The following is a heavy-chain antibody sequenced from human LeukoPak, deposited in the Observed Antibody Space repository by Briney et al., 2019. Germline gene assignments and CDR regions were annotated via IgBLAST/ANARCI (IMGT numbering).Heavy chain of an antibody. J-gene: IGHJ4*02. CDR2: IWYDGSNK. CDR3: AREVVGATFGGFDY. D-gene: IGHD1-26*01. CDR1: GFTFGDYA. Sequence: GGSLRLSCTASGFTFGDYAMSWVRQAPGKGLEWVAVIWYDGSNKYYADSVKGRFTISRDNSKNTLYLQMNSLRAEDTAVYYCAREVVGATFGGFDYWGQGTLVTVSS. V-gene: IGHV3-33*01.